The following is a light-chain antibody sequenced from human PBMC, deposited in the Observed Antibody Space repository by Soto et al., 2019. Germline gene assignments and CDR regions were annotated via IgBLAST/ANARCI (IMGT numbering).Light chain of an antibody. V-gene: IGKV3-20*01. CDR3: QQYGTSPLT. CDR2: GAF. CDR1: QSVSYTF. Sequence: EIVLTQSPGTLSLSPGAIATLSCRASQSVSYTFLAWYQQKPGHAPRLLIHGAFSRATGIPDRFSGSGSGTDFTLTISTLEPEDSAVYYCQQYGTSPLTFGGGTKVEIK. J-gene: IGKJ4*02.